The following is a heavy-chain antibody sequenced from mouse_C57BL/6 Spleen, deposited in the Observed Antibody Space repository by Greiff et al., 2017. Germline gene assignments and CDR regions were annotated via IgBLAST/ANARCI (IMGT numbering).Heavy chain of an antibody. Sequence: QVQLQQPGAELVMPGASVKLSCKASGYTFTSYRMHWVKQSPGQGLEWIGEIDPSDSYTNYNQKFKGKSTLTVDKSSSTAYMQLSRLTSEDSAVYYCARRGGNYWYFDVWGTGTTVTVSS. V-gene: IGHV1-69*01. CDR1: GYTFTSYR. D-gene: IGHD1-1*02. CDR3: ARRGGNYWYFDV. J-gene: IGHJ1*03. CDR2: IDPSDSYT.